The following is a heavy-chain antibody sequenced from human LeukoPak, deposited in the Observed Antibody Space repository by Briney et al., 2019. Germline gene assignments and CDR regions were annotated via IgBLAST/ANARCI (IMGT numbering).Heavy chain of an antibody. V-gene: IGHV4-38-2*02. CDR3: AGDGPRDSGAFDI. CDR1: GYSISSGYY. Sequence: SETLSLTCTVSGYSISSGYYWGWIRQPPGKGLEWIGSIYHSGSTYYNPSLKSRVTISVDTSKNQFSLKLSSVTAADTAVYYCAGDGPRDSGAFDIWGQGTMVTVSS. J-gene: IGHJ3*02. CDR2: IYHSGST. D-gene: IGHD3-10*01.